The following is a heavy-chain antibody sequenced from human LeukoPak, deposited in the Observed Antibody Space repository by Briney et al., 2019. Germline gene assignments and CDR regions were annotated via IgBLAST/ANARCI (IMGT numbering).Heavy chain of an antibody. CDR1: GGSITTYY. D-gene: IGHD1-1*01. V-gene: IGHV4-59*01. Sequence: PSETLSLTCTVSGGSITTYYWTWIRQPPGKGLEWSGYINYSGSTNYNPSLKSRVTISVDTSKNQFSLELSSVTAADTAVYYCARAQLNLLVDFGMDVWGQGTTVTVSS. CDR3: ARAQLNLLVDFGMDV. CDR2: INYSGST. J-gene: IGHJ6*02.